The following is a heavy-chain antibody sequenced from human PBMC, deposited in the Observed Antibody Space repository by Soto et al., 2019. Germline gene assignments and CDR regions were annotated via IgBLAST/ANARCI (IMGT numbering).Heavy chain of an antibody. CDR1: GYTFTGYY. Sequence: ASVKVSCKASGYTFTGYYMHWVRQAPGQGLEWMGWINPNSGGTNYAQKFQGWVTMTRDTSISTAYMELSRLRSDDTAVYYCARGPPENCGGGSCYVPGGGYSYGYGSRVYYSGMDVWGQGTTVPVSS. CDR3: ARGPPENCGGGSCYVPGGGYSYGYGSRVYYSGMDV. CDR2: INPNSGGT. J-gene: IGHJ6*02. D-gene: IGHD2-15*01. V-gene: IGHV1-2*04.